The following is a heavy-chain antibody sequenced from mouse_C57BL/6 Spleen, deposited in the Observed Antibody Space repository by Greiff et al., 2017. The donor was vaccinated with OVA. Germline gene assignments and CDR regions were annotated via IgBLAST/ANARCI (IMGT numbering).Heavy chain of an antibody. CDR2: ISYDGSN. D-gene: IGHD3-2*02. V-gene: IGHV3-6*01. Sequence: EVQLVESGPGLVKPSQSLSLTCSVTGYSITSGYYWNWIRQFPGNKLEWMGYISYDGSNNYNPSLKNRISITRDTSKNQFFLKLNSVTTEDTATYYCARDDSSGYVSSDYWGQGTTLTVSS. CDR1: GYSITSGYY. CDR3: ARDDSSGYVSSDY. J-gene: IGHJ2*01.